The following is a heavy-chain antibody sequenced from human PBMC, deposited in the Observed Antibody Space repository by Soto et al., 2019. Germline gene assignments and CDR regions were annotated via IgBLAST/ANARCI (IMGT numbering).Heavy chain of an antibody. CDR3: ATWAEGSTEGY. CDR2: IWYDASKQ. CDR1: GFRFSVYG. J-gene: IGHJ4*02. Sequence: LRLSCETSGFRFSVYGMHWVRQAPGKWMEWVAVIWYDASKQFYAASVEGRFTISRDNSKAILYLQMNTLRAEDTAVYYCATWAEGSTEGYWGQGTLVTFSS. D-gene: IGHD3-10*01. V-gene: IGHV3-33*01.